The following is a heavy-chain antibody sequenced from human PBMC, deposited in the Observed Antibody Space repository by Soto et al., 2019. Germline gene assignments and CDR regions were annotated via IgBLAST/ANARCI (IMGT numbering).Heavy chain of an antibody. CDR2: ISSSSSYI. Sequence: LRLSCAASGFTFSSYSMNWVRQAPGKGLEWVSSISSSSSYIYYADSVKGRFTISRDNAKNSLYLQMNSLRAEDTAVYYCARDDSSSWYAVWFDPWGQGTLVTVSS. V-gene: IGHV3-21*01. J-gene: IGHJ5*02. D-gene: IGHD6-13*01. CDR1: GFTFSSYS. CDR3: ARDDSSSWYAVWFDP.